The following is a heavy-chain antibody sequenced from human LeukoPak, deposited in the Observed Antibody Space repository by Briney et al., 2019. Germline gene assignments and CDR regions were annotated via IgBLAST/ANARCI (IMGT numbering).Heavy chain of an antibody. CDR1: GGSISSGNW. CDR3: GRWVTTRDWFDA. V-gene: IGHV4-4*02. J-gene: IGHJ5*02. Sequence: SQTLSLTCAVSGGSISSGNWWSWVRQPPGKGLEWIGEIYHSETTIYKSSLKSRVTISVDKSRNQFSLKLTSVTAADTAVYYCGRWVTTRDWFDAWGQGTLVTVSS. CDR2: IYHSETT. D-gene: IGHD4-17*01.